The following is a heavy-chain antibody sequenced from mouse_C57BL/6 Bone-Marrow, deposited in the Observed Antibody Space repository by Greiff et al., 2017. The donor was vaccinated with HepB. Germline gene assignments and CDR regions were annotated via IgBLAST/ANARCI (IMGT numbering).Heavy chain of an antibody. Sequence: QVHVKQSGAELVRPGSSVKLSCKASGYTFTSYWMHWVKQRPIQGLEWIGNIDPSDSETHYNQKFKDKATLTVDKSSSTAYMQLSSLTSEDSAVYYCATGRPSFAYWGQGTLVTVSA. CDR1: GYTFTSYW. J-gene: IGHJ3*01. CDR3: ATGRPSFAY. D-gene: IGHD3-1*01. CDR2: IDPSDSET. V-gene: IGHV1-52*01.